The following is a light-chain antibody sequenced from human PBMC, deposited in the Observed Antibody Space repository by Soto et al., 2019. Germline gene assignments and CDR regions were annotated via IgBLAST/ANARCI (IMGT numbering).Light chain of an antibody. CDR2: AAS. J-gene: IGKJ2*01. Sequence: DIQMTQSPSSLSASVGDRVTITCRASQSISSYLNWYQQKPGKAPKLLIYAASSLQSGVPSRFSGSGSGTDFTLTISSLQPEEFATYYCQQSYSTPPYPFGQGTKLEIK. CDR3: QQSYSTPPYP. CDR1: QSISSY. V-gene: IGKV1-39*01.